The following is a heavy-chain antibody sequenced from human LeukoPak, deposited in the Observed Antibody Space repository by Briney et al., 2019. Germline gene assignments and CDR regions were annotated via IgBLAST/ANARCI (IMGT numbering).Heavy chain of an antibody. CDR3: ARATWYYDYVWGSRYFDY. D-gene: IGHD3-16*01. V-gene: IGHV4-39*01. CDR2: IYYSGST. J-gene: IGHJ4*02. Sequence: SETLSLTCTVSGGSISSSSYYWGWIRQPPGKGLEWIGSIYYSGSTYYNPSLKSRVTISVDTSKNQFSLKLSSVTAADTAVYYCARATWYYDYVWGSRYFDYWGQGTLVTASS. CDR1: GGSISSSSYY.